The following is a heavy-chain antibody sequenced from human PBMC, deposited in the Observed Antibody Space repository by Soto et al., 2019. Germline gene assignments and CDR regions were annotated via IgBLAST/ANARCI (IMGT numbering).Heavy chain of an antibody. J-gene: IGHJ4*02. D-gene: IGHD6-19*01. CDR1: GFTFSNYW. CDR3: ARAGWYRFDY. V-gene: IGHV3-74*01. Sequence: GGSLRLSCAASGFTFSNYWVHWVRQAPGKGLMWVSRINSDGTTINYADSVEGRFTISRDNAKNTLFLQMNSLRVEDTAVYYCARAGWYRFDYWGQGALVTVSS. CDR2: INSDGTTI.